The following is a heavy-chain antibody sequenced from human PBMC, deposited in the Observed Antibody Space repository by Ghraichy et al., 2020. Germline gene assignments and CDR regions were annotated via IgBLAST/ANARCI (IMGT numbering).Heavy chain of an antibody. Sequence: SVKVSCKASGFTFTNSAIQWVRQARGQRLEWIGWIVVGSGNTNYAQKFQERVTITRDKSTSTAYMELSSLRSDDTAVYYCAAGSADYSDSSGYYSWGQGTLVTVSS. V-gene: IGHV1-58*02. D-gene: IGHD3-22*01. CDR1: GFTFTNSA. J-gene: IGHJ5*02. CDR3: AAGSADYSDSSGYYS. CDR2: IVVGSGNT.